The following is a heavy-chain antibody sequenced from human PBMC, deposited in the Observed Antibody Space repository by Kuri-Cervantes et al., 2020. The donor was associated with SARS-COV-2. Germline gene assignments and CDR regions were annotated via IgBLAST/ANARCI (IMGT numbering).Heavy chain of an antibody. J-gene: IGHJ6*03. CDR3: ARAYGFLRYIYYMDV. CDR1: GGSISSHY. D-gene: IGHD3-9*01. Sequence: SETLSLTCTVSGGSISSHYWSWIRQPPGKGLEWIGYIYYSGSTNYNPSLKSRVTISVDTSKNQFSLKLNSVTAADTAVYHCARAYGFLRYIYYMDVWGKGTTITVSS. CDR2: IYYSGST. V-gene: IGHV4-59*11.